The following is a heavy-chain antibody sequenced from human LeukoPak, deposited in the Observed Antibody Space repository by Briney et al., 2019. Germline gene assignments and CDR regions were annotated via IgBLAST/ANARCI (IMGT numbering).Heavy chain of an antibody. CDR3: ARGGGSIATNDF. J-gene: IGHJ4*02. CDR2: INPSGGGK. D-gene: IGHD3-10*01. CDR1: GYTFTSYY. V-gene: IGHV1-46*01. Sequence: ASVPVSCKASGYTFTSYYMHWVRQAPGQGLEWMGIINPSGGGKSFAHRFQGRVTLTGDTSTTTVYMELSSLRSDDTAVYYCARGGGSIATNDFWGQGTLVSLS.